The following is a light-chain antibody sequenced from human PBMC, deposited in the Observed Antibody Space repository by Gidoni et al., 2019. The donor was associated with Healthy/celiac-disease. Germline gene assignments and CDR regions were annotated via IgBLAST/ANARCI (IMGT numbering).Light chain of an antibody. CDR3: QQYGSSFLT. CDR1: QSVSSSY. Sequence: EIVLTQPPGTLSLSPGERATLPCRASQSVSSSYLAWYQQKPGQAPRLLIYGASSRATGIPDRFSGSGSGTDFTLTISRLEPEDFAVYYCQQYGSSFLTFGGGTKVEIK. V-gene: IGKV3-20*01. CDR2: GAS. J-gene: IGKJ4*01.